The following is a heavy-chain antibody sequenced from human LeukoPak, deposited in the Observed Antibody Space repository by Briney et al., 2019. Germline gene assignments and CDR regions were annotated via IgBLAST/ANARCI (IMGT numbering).Heavy chain of an antibody. CDR2: INNDGTAT. V-gene: IGHV3-74*01. Sequence: GGSLRLSCAASGFTFNYFWMHWVRQVPGKGLVGVAGINNDGTATYYPDSVKGRFTISRDNAKNTVYLQMNGLRAEDTTVYYCATVSEYWGQGTLVTVSS. CDR1: GFTFNYFW. CDR3: ATVSEY. J-gene: IGHJ4*02.